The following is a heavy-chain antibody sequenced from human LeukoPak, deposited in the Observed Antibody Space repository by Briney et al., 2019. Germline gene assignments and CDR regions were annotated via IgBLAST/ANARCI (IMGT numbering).Heavy chain of an antibody. V-gene: IGHV4-34*01. J-gene: IGHJ4*02. Sequence: SETLSLTCAVYGGSFSAYYWSWIRQPPGKGLEWIGEIDHTGSTNYNPSLKSRVTMSVDTSKNQISLQVTSVTAADTAVYYCARAPYYYDSSGYSDWGQGTLVTVSS. CDR3: ARAPYYYDSSGYSD. CDR1: GGSFSAYY. D-gene: IGHD3-22*01. CDR2: IDHTGST.